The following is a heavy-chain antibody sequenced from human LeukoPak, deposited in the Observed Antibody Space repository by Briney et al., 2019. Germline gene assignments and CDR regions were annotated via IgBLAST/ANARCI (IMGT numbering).Heavy chain of an antibody. D-gene: IGHD5-24*01. J-gene: IGHJ4*02. CDR2: ISSSSSYI. CDR1: GGSISSNSYC. V-gene: IGHV3-21*04. Sequence: KPSETLSLTCTVSGGSISSNSYCWDWIRQAPGKGLEWVSSISSSSSYIYYADSVKGRFTISRDNAKNSLYLQMNSLRAEDTAVYYCAKEKVMATIWGILDYWGQGSLVPVSS. CDR3: AKEKVMATIWGILDY.